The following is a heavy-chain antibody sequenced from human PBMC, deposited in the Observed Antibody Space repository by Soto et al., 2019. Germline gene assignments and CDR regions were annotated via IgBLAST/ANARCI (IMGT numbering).Heavy chain of an antibody. CDR1: GYTFTSYY. CDR2: INPSGGST. Sequence: ASVKVSCKASGYTFTSYYMHWVRQAPGQGLEWMRIINPSGGSTSYAQKFQGRVTMTRDTSTSTVYMELSSLRSEDTAVYYCARVDTAMVTGPKDYYYYYGMDVWGQGTTVTVSS. CDR3: ARVDTAMVTGPKDYYYYYGMDV. V-gene: IGHV1-46*01. J-gene: IGHJ6*02. D-gene: IGHD5-18*01.